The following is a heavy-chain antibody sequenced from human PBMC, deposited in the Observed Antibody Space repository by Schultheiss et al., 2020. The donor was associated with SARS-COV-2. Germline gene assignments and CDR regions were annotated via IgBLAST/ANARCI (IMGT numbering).Heavy chain of an antibody. CDR2: IYCSGST. D-gene: IGHD2-2*01. J-gene: IGHJ4*02. Sequence: SETLSLTCTVSGGSISSYYWGWIRQPPGKGLEWIGSIYCSGSTYYNPSLKSRVTISVDTSKNQFSLKLSSVTAADTAVYYCARRGVVPAAIPFDYWGQGTLVTVSS. CDR3: ARRGVVPAAIPFDY. CDR1: GGSISSYY. V-gene: IGHV4-39*01.